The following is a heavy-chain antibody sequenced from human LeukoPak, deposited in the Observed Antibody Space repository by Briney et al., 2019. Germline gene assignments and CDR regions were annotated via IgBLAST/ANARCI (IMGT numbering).Heavy chain of an antibody. J-gene: IGHJ4*02. CDR3: ARASYDTSGEYDY. CDR2: IYYSGST. CDR1: GESISGFY. V-gene: IGHV4-59*08. Sequence: SETLSLTCTVSGESISGFYWTWIRQPPGKGLEWIGYIYYSGSTNYNPSLKSRVTISVDKSKNQFSLKLSSVTAADTAVYYCARASYDTSGEYDYWGQGTLVTVSP. D-gene: IGHD3-22*01.